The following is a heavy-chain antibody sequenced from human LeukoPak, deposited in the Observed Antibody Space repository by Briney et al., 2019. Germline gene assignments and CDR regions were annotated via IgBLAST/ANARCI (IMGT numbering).Heavy chain of an antibody. D-gene: IGHD3-10*01. V-gene: IGHV3-72*01. CDR1: GFTYSDHY. Sequence: PGGSLRLSCVASGFTYSDHYMDWVRQAPGKGLEWVGRARITANSYTTEYADYAASVKGRFTISRDDSKNSLYLQMNSLRAEDMAVYYCARGAHFGFGELLSVFDYWGQGTLVTVSS. J-gene: IGHJ4*02. CDR3: ARGAHFGFGELLSVFDY. CDR2: ARITANSYTT.